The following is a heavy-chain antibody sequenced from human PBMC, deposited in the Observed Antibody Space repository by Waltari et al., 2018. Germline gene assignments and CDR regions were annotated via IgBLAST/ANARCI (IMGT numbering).Heavy chain of an antibody. Sequence: QVQLQQWGAGLLKPSETLSLTCAVYGGSFSGYYWSWIRQPPGKGLEWIGEINQSGSTNYNPALKSRVTISVDTSKNQFSRKLSSVTAADTAVYYCARARGSSGWYWFDPWGQGTLVTVSS. CDR3: ARARGSSGWYWFDP. V-gene: IGHV4-34*01. J-gene: IGHJ5*02. CDR2: INQSGST. D-gene: IGHD6-19*01. CDR1: GGSFSGYY.